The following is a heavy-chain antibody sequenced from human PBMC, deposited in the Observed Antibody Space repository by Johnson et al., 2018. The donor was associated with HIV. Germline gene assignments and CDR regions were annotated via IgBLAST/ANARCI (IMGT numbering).Heavy chain of an antibody. CDR1: RFTSDDYD. J-gene: IGHJ3*02. CDR3: VREPRPPNAFDI. Sequence: VYLVESGGGVARPGGSLGLSCAASRFTSDDYDMNWVRQAPGKGLEWVSAINWNGGSTTYADSVKGRFTISRDNSKNTLYLQMNSLRAEDKAVYYCVREPRPPNAFDIWGQGTMVTVSS. CDR2: INWNGGST. V-gene: IGHV3-20*04.